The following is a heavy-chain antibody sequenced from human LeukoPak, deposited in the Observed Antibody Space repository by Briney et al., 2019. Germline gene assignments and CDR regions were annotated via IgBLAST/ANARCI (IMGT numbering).Heavy chain of an antibody. CDR2: IYHSGST. Sequence: SETLSLTCTVSGYSIISGYYWGWIRQPPGKGLEWIGSIYHSGSTYYNPPLKSRVTISVDPSTNQFSLKLSSATAAATAVYYCARVVPPTPYYMDVWGKGTTVTVSS. CDR1: GYSIISGYY. D-gene: IGHD4/OR15-4a*01. CDR3: ARVVPPTPYYMDV. J-gene: IGHJ6*03. V-gene: IGHV4-38-2*02.